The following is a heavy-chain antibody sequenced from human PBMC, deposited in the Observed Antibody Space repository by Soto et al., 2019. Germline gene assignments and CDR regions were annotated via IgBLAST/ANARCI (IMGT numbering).Heavy chain of an antibody. D-gene: IGHD6-19*01. Sequence: GGSLRLSCAVSGFTFSSSDMSWVRQAPGKGLEWVAGISYNGVHTYTYYTDSVKGRFTISRDTSKNTLYLQMNSLRAEDTAVYYCAKDRFSSGYDAFDVWGQGTMVTVSS. CDR3: AKDRFSSGYDAFDV. CDR1: GFTFSSSD. CDR2: ISYNGVHT. V-gene: IGHV3-23*01. J-gene: IGHJ3*01.